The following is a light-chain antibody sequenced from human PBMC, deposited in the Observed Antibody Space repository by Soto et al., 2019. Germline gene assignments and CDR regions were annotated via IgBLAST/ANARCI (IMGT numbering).Light chain of an antibody. CDR1: RGSIASND. CDR2: EDN. Sequence: NFMLTQPHSVSESPGKTVTISCTRSRGSIASNDGQWYQQRPGSSPTTVIYEDNQRPSGVPDRFPGSIDSSSNAASLTISGLKTEDEADYYCQSYDSSNLVFGGGTKLTVL. J-gene: IGLJ2*01. V-gene: IGLV6-57*01. CDR3: QSYDSSNLV.